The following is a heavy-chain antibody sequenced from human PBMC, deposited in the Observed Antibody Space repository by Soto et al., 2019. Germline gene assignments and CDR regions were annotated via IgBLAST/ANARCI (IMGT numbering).Heavy chain of an antibody. CDR1: GFIFSGSG. CDR2: VSNDGIRK. D-gene: IGHD3-22*01. J-gene: IGHJ5*01. V-gene: IGHV3-30*03. CDR3: ARWVGGSMYDNSGKYDS. Sequence: QVQLVESGGGVVQPGRSLRRTCAASGFIFSGSGMHWVRQAPGKGLEWVALVSNDGIRKYYGDSVKGRFTISRDNAENTLYLQMNSLRAEDTAVYYCARWVGGSMYDNSGKYDSWGQGTLVTVSS.